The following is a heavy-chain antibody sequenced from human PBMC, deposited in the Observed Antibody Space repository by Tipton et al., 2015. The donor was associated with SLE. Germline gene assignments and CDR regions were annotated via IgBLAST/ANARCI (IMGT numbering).Heavy chain of an antibody. CDR3: AKDMGWLQASYYFDY. CDR2: ISWDGGST. V-gene: IGHV3-43*01. D-gene: IGHD5-24*01. J-gene: IGHJ4*02. Sequence: QLVQSGGVVVQPGGSLRLSCAASGFSFDDYTMHWVRQAPGKGLEWVSLISWDGGSTYYADSVKGRFTISRDNSKNSLYLQMNSLRTEDTALYYCAKDMGWLQASYYFDYWGQGTLVTVSS. CDR1: GFSFDDYT.